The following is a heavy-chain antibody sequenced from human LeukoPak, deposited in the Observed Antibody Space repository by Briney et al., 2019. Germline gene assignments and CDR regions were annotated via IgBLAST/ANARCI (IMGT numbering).Heavy chain of an antibody. J-gene: IGHJ4*02. CDR3: ARGLIAAGKYYFDS. CDR1: GGSISGYY. V-gene: IGHV4-59*01. D-gene: IGHD6-13*01. CDR2: IYYGGSS. Sequence: PSETLSLTCTVSGGSISGYYWSWIRQSPQKGLEWIAYIYYGGSSHYNRSLKSRVTMSIDASKNQFSLKLSSVTAADTAVYYCARGLIAAGKYYFDSWGQGTLVPVSS.